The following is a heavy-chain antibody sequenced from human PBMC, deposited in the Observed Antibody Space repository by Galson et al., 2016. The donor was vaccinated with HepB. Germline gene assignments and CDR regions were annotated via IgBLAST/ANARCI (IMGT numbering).Heavy chain of an antibody. CDR2: THYTSKWYN. Sequence: CAISGDSVSNKSATWNWIRQSPSRGLEWLGRTHYTSKWYNDYAESVKSRIIINPDPPKNQFSLQLNSVTPEDTAVYFCARDRRGTCTGGRCYYYGMDVWGQGTTVTVSS. D-gene: IGHD2-8*02. CDR3: ARDRRGTCTGGRCYYYGMDV. V-gene: IGHV6-1*01. CDR1: GDSVSNKSAT. J-gene: IGHJ6*02.